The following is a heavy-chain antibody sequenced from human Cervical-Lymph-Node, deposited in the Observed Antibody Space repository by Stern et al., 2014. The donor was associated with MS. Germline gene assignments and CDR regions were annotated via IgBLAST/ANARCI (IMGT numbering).Heavy chain of an antibody. CDR1: GGIFISST. D-gene: IGHD6-19*01. V-gene: IGHV1-69*16. CDR2: ISPGLDSV. J-gene: IGHJ4*02. Sequence: VPLLASGAELKKPGSSVQVSCTTSGGIFISSTITWVRQVPGHGLEWMGDISPGLDSVDYAQEFQGRFTLTADDSTNTVYMELTSLQSGDTAMYYCARDGFDSGSALAFWGQGTLVTVSS. CDR3: ARDGFDSGSALAF.